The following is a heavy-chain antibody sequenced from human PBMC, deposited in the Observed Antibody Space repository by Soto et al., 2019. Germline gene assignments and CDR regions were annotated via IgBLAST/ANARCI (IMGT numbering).Heavy chain of an antibody. V-gene: IGHV4-31*03. CDR3: ARDEGFGEFQYYYSGMDV. D-gene: IGHD3-10*01. CDR2: IYYSGST. Sequence: QVQLQESGPGLVKPSQTLSLTCTVSGGSISSGGYYWSWIRQHPGKGLEWIGYIYYSGSTYYNPSLKNRVTISVDTSKTQCSRKLSSVTAADTAVYYCARDEGFGEFQYYYSGMDVWGRGTTVTVSS. CDR1: GGSISSGGYY. J-gene: IGHJ6*02.